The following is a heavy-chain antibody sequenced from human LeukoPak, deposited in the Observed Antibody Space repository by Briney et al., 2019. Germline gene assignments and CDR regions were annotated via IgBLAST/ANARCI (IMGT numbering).Heavy chain of an antibody. D-gene: IGHD1-1*01. CDR1: GFTFSSYA. J-gene: IGHJ4*02. CDR3: ARVRYNWNDEDY. CDR2: MSSNGGTT. Sequence: GGSLRLSCAASGFTFSSYAMHWVRQAPGKGLEYVSAMSSNGGTTDYANSVKGRFTISRDNSKNTLYLQMGSLRAEDMAVYYCARVRYNWNDEDYWGQGTLVTVSS. V-gene: IGHV3-64*01.